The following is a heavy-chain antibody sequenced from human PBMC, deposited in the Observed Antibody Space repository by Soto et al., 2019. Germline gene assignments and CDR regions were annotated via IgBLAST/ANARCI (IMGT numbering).Heavy chain of an antibody. CDR3: ATGRIMVAGGFDP. Sequence: QVQLVQSGAEVKKPGASVKVSCKASGYTFTSYDIIWVRQATGQGLEWMGWMNPSTGNTDSAEKFQGRRTMTRNTSISTVYMELSSLSFEETAVYYCATGRIMVAGGFDPWGQGTLVTVSS. CDR1: GYTFTSYD. V-gene: IGHV1-8*01. CDR2: MNPSTGNT. D-gene: IGHD2-8*01. J-gene: IGHJ5*02.